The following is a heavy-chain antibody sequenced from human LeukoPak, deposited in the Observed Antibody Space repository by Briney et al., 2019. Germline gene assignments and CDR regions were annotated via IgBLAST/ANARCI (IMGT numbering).Heavy chain of an antibody. V-gene: IGHV4-4*07. J-gene: IGHJ5*02. Sequence: PSETLSLTCTVSGGSISSYYWSWIRQPAGKGLEWIGRIYTSGSTNYNPSPKSRVTMSVDTSKNQFSLKLSSVTAADTAVYYCARAAAHYDFWSGSPDWFDPWGQGTLVTVSS. CDR2: IYTSGST. D-gene: IGHD3-3*01. CDR1: GGSISSYY. CDR3: ARAAAHYDFWSGSPDWFDP.